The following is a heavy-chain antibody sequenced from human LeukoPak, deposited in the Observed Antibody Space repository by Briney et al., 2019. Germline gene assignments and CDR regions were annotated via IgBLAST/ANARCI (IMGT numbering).Heavy chain of an antibody. J-gene: IGHJ4*02. V-gene: IGHV4-34*01. CDR2: IYYSGST. D-gene: IGHD6-13*01. CDR3: ARSLTGYSSSWPIY. Sequence: SETLSLTCAVYGGSFSGHYWSWIRQPPGKGLEWIGSIYYSGSTYYNPSLKSRVTISVDTSKNQFSLKLSSVTAADTAVFYCARSLTGYSSSWPIYWGQGTLVTVSS. CDR1: GGSFSGHY.